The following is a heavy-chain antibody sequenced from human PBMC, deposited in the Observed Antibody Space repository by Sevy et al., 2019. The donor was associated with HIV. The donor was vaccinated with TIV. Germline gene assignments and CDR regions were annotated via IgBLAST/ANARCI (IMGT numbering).Heavy chain of an antibody. CDR2: IRYDGSNK. V-gene: IGHV3-30*02. CDR1: GFTFSSYG. J-gene: IGHJ6*02. Sequence: GGSLRLSCAASGFTFSSYGMHWVRQAPGKGLEWVAFIRYDGSNKYYADSVKGRFTISRDNSKNTLYRQMNSLRAEDTAVYYCAKAARSGLAGYYYGMDVWGQGTTVTVSS. CDR3: AKAARSGLAGYYYGMDV. D-gene: IGHD3-10*01.